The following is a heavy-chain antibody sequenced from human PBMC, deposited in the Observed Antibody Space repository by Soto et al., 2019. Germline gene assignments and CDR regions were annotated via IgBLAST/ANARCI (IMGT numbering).Heavy chain of an antibody. Sequence: GGSLRLSCAASGFTFSSYSMNWVRQAPGKGLEWVSYISSSSSTIYYADSVKGRFTISRDDAKNSLYLQMNSLRAEDTAVYYCARHPERIAQIGWFDPWGQGT. CDR3: ARHPERIAQIGWFDP. V-gene: IGHV3-48*01. CDR2: ISSSSSTI. J-gene: IGHJ5*02. CDR1: GFTFSSYS. D-gene: IGHD6-13*01.